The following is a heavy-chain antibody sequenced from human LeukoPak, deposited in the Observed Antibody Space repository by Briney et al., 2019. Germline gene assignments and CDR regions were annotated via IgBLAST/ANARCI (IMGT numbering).Heavy chain of an antibody. V-gene: IGHV4-34*01. CDR1: GGSISGYY. J-gene: IGHJ4*02. D-gene: IGHD3-22*01. CDR3: ASGRGTYYYDSSGYYRQARFDY. CDR2: INHSGST. Sequence: PSETLSLTCTVSGGSISGYYWSWIRQPPGKGLEWIGEINHSGSTNYNPSLKSRVTISVDTSKNQFSLKLSSVTAADTVVYYCASGRGTYYYDSSGYYRQARFDYWGQGTLVTVSS.